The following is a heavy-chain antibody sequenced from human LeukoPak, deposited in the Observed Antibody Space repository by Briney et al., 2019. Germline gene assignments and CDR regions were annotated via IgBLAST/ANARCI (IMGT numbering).Heavy chain of an antibody. J-gene: IGHJ5*02. CDR1: GFTVSSNY. V-gene: IGHV3-66*01. D-gene: IGHD5-12*01. Sequence: TGGSLRLSCAASGFTVSSNYMSWVRQAPGKGLEWVSVIYSGGSTYYADSVRGRFTISRDNSKNTLYLQMNSLRAEDTAVYYCARDGDIVATAWGQGTLVTVSS. CDR3: ARDGDIVATA. CDR2: IYSGGST.